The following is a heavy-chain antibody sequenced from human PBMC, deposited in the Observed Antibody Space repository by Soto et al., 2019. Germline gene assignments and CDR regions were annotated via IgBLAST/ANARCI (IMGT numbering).Heavy chain of an antibody. J-gene: IGHJ4*02. V-gene: IGHV3-33*03. CDR2: IWYDGSKE. Sequence: QVQLVESGGGVVQPGRSLRLSCAASGFTFSGHGMHWVRQAPGKGLEWVAAIWYDGSKEYFSDSVKGRFTMSRDNSKNTLYLQLSSLTVADTAMSYCARGVERYNYGHFDYWGQGTFVTVSS. CDR1: GFTFSGHG. CDR3: ARGVERYNYGHFDY. D-gene: IGHD5-18*01.